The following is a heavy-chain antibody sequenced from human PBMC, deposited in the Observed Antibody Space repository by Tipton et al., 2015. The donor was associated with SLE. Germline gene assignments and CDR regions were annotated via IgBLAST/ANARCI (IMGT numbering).Heavy chain of an antibody. J-gene: IGHJ6*02. CDR3: AKDIPPLGYYYGMDV. CDR2: IRYDGSNK. D-gene: IGHD3-16*01. Sequence: SGFTFSSYGMHWVRQAPGKGLEWVAFIRYDGSNKYYADSVKGRFTISRDNSKNTLYLQMNSLRAEDTAVYYCAKDIPPLGYYYGMDVWGQGTTVTVSS. V-gene: IGHV3-30*02. CDR1: GFTFSSYG.